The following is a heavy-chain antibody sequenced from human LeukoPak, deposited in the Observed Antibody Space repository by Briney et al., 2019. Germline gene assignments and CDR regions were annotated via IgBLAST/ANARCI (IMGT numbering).Heavy chain of an antibody. CDR2: IYYSGST. J-gene: IGHJ2*01. CDR1: GGSISRYY. CDR3: ARHISAAWYFDL. V-gene: IGHV4-59*08. Sequence: SETLSLTCTVSGGSISRYYWSRIRQPPGKGREWIGYIYYSGSTNYNPSLKSRVTISVDTSKNQFSLKLSSVTAADTAVYFCARHISAAWYFDLWGRGTLVTVSS.